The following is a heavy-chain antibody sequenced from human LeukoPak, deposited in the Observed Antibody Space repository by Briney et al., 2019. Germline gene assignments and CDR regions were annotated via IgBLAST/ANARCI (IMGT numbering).Heavy chain of an antibody. D-gene: IGHD3-3*01. CDR1: GYTFTGYY. Sequence: ASVTVSCKASGYTFTGYYMHWVRQAPGQGLEWMGWINPNSGGTNYAQKFQGRVTMTRDTSISTAYMELSRLRSDDTAVYYCARGYDFWSVCMDVWGQGTTVTVSS. V-gene: IGHV1-2*02. CDR3: ARGYDFWSVCMDV. J-gene: IGHJ6*02. CDR2: INPNSGGT.